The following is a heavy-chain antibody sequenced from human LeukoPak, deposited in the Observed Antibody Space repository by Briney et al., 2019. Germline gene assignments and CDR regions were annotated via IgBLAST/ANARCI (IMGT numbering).Heavy chain of an antibody. D-gene: IGHD5-18*01. CDR1: GSTFSRYA. CDR2: ISESDGST. Sequence: GGSLRLSCAASGSTFSRYAMSWVRQAPGRGLEWLSAISESDGSTYYADSVKGRFTISRDNSKNTLYLQMNSLGADDTAVYFCAKDISHGYTFGSIEEDYWGQGTLVTVSS. V-gene: IGHV3-23*01. J-gene: IGHJ4*02. CDR3: AKDISHGYTFGSIEEDY.